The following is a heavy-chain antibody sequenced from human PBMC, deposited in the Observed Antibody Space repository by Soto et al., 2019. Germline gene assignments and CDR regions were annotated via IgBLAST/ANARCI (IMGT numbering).Heavy chain of an antibody. J-gene: IGHJ6*02. CDR3: AGTTIFGPPYYYYYGMDV. D-gene: IGHD3-3*01. CDR1: GGTFSSYA. CDR2: IIPIFGTA. Sequence: QVQLVQSGAEVKKPGSSVKVSCKASGGTFSSYAISWVRQAPGQGLEWMGGIIPIFGTANYAQKFQGRVTITADESTSTAYMELSSLRSEDTAVYYCAGTTIFGPPYYYYYGMDVWGQGTTVTVSS. V-gene: IGHV1-69*01.